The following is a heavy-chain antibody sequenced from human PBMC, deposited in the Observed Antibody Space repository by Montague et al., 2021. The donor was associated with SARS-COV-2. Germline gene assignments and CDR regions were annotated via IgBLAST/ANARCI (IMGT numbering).Heavy chain of an antibody. CDR2: IYYSGST. V-gene: IGHV4-59*01. CDR1: GGSISPYY. J-gene: IGHJ4*02. CDR3: ARGIWYAN. D-gene: IGHD6-13*01. Sequence: SETLSLTCTVSGGSISPYYWNWIRQSPGKGLEWIGDIYYSGSTTYNPSLESRVTISVDTSKNQFSPRLSSVTAADTAVYYCARGIWYANWGQGILVTVSS.